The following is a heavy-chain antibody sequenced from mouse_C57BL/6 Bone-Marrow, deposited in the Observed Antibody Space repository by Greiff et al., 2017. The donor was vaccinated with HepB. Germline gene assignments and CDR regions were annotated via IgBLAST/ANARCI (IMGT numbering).Heavy chain of an antibody. J-gene: IGHJ3*01. CDR2: IDPENGDT. D-gene: IGHD2-5*01. Sequence: EVKLLESGAELVRPGASVKLSCTASGFNIKDDYMHWVKQRPEQGLEWIGWIDPENGDTEYASKFQGKATITADTSSNTAYLQLSSLTSEDTAVYYCTLYSNSWFAYWGQGTLVTVSA. CDR1: GFNIKDDY. V-gene: IGHV14-4*01. CDR3: TLYSNSWFAY.